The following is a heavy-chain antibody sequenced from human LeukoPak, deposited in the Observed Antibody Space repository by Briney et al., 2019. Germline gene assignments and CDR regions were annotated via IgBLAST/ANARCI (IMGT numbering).Heavy chain of an antibody. Sequence: SVKVSCKASGGTFSSYAISWVRQAPGQGLEWMGGIIPIFGTANYAQKFQGRVTITADESTSTAYMELSSLRAEDTAVYYCARSRRSWYYYMDVWGKGTTVTISS. CDR1: GGTFSSYA. J-gene: IGHJ6*03. CDR3: ARSRRSWYYYMDV. V-gene: IGHV1-69*13. D-gene: IGHD5-24*01. CDR2: IIPIFGTA.